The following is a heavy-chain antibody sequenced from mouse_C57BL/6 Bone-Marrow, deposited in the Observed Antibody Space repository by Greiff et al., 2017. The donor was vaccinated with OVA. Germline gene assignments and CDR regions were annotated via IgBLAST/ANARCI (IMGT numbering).Heavy chain of an antibody. CDR2: INYDGSST. CDR1: GFTFSDYY. CDR3: ARDPYYSGNSYRYFDF. Sequence: EVKLMESEGGLVQPGSSMKLSCTASGFTFSDYYMAWVRQVPEKGLEWVANINYDGSSTYYMDSLKSRFIISRDKAKNILYLQMSSLKSEDTATYYCARDPYYSGNSYRYFDFWGTGTTVTVSS. J-gene: IGHJ1*03. V-gene: IGHV5-16*01. D-gene: IGHD1-1*01.